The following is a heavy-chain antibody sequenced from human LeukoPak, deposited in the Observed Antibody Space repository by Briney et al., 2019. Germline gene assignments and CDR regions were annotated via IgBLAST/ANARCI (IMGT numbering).Heavy chain of an antibody. D-gene: IGHD1-26*01. J-gene: IGHJ4*02. Sequence: ASVKVSCKASGYTFTGYYMHWVRQAPGQGLEWMGWINPNSGGTNYAQKFQGRVTMTRDTSISTAYMELSRLRSDDTAVYYCARPRSKMVGATPYFDYWAKEPLVPVSS. V-gene: IGHV1-2*02. CDR1: GYTFTGYY. CDR2: INPNSGGT. CDR3: ARPRSKMVGATPYFDY.